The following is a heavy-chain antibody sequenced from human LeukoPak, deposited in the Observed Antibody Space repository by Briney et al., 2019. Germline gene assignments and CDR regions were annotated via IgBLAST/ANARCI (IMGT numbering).Heavy chain of an antibody. D-gene: IGHD5-18*01. Sequence: SETLSLTCTVSGGSIRSYYWSWIRQSPGKGLEWIGYIYYGGSANYNPSLKSRVTILIDTSRNQFSLRLSSVTAADTAVYYCARHAGGYSYETWGQGTLVTVSS. CDR1: GGSIRSYY. J-gene: IGHJ4*02. V-gene: IGHV4-59*01. CDR3: ARHAGGYSYET. CDR2: IYYGGSA.